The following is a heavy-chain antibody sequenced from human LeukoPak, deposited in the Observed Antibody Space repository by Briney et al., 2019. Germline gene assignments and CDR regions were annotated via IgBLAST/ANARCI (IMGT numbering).Heavy chain of an antibody. CDR3: ARPYSSSFYWFDP. CDR2: MNPNSGNT. D-gene: IGHD6-6*01. Sequence: ASVKVSCKASGYTFTSYDINWVRQATGQGLEWMGWMNPNSGNTGYAQKFQGRVTMTRNTSISTAYMELSSLRSEDTAVYYCARPYSSSFYWFDPWGQGTLVTVSS. V-gene: IGHV1-8*01. J-gene: IGHJ5*02. CDR1: GYTFTSYD.